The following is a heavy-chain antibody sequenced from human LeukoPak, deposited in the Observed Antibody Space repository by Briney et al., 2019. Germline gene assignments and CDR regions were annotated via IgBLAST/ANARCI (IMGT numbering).Heavy chain of an antibody. Sequence: GGSLRLSCAASGLTFSRYWMTWVRQAPGKGLEWVANIKEDGSEKYYVDSVKGRFTISRDNAKNALYLQMNSLRAEDTAVYYCARGGTGRGSGPAPLYYMDVWGKGTTVTVSS. D-gene: IGHD6-19*01. V-gene: IGHV3-7*01. J-gene: IGHJ6*03. CDR3: ARGGTGRGSGPAPLYYMDV. CDR1: GLTFSRYW. CDR2: IKEDGSEK.